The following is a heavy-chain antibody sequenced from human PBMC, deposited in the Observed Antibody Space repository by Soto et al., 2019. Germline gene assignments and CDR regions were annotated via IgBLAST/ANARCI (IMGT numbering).Heavy chain of an antibody. V-gene: IGHV1-18*04. Sequence: ASVKVSFKASCYTFTSYGISWVRQAPGQGLEWMGWISAYNGNTNYAQKLQGRVTMTTDTSTSTAYMELRSLRSDDTAVYYCARGSSPAYYYDSSGYSPAFYWGQGTLVTVSS. CDR3: ARGSSPAYYYDSSGYSPAFY. J-gene: IGHJ4*02. CDR1: CYTFTSYG. D-gene: IGHD3-22*01. CDR2: ISAYNGNT.